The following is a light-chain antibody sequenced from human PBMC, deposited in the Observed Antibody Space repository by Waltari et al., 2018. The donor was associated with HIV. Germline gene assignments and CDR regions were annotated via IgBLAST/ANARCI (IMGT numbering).Light chain of an antibody. CDR1: SSDVGGYND. J-gene: IGLJ1*01. Sequence: QSALTQPPSASGSPGQSVTISCTGTSSDVGGYNDVSWYQQHPDKAPKLMIYEVTKRPSGVPDRFSGSKSGNTASLTISGLQAEDEADYYCQSADSSGTYVFGTGTKVTVL. CDR3: QSADSSGTYV. V-gene: IGLV2-8*01. CDR2: EVT.